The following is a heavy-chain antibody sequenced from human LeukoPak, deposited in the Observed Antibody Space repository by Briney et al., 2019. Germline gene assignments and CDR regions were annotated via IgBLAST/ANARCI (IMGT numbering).Heavy chain of an antibody. V-gene: IGHV3-73*01. D-gene: IGHD1-7*01. CDR2: IRSKANTYAT. CDR1: GFTFSGSA. J-gene: IGHJ3*02. Sequence: PGGSLRLSCAASGFTFSGSAIHWVRQASGKGLEWVGRIRSKANTYATTYAASVKGRFTISRDDSKNTAYLQMNSLKTEDTAVHYCTSDRYNWNLAHAFDIWGQGTMVAVSS. CDR3: TSDRYNWNLAHAFDI.